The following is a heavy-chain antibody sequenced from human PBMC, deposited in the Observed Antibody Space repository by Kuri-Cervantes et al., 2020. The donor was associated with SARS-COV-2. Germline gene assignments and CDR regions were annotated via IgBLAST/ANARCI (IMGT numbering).Heavy chain of an antibody. CDR2: IDWDDDK. D-gene: IGHD6-13*01. CDR3: ARMGSQPQPIYDMDV. V-gene: IGHV2-70*11. Sequence: SGPTLVKPTQTLTLTCTFSGFSLSTSGMCVSWIRQPPGKPLEWLARIDWDDDKYYSTSLRTRLTISKDTSKNQVVLTMTNMDPVDTATYYCARMGSQPQPIYDMDVWGQGTTVTVSS. CDR1: GFSLSTSGMC. J-gene: IGHJ6*02.